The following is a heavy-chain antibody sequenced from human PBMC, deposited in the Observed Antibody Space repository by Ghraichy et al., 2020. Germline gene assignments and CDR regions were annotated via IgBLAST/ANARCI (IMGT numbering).Heavy chain of an antibody. CDR3: ALTAPGIAVAGPTYWFFDY. V-gene: IGHV2-5*01. CDR1: GFSLSTSGVG. CDR2: IYWNDDK. D-gene: IGHD6-19*01. J-gene: IGHJ4*02. Sequence: SGPTLVKPTQTLTLTCTFSGFSLSTSGVGVGWIRQPPGKALEWLALIYWNDDKRYSPSLKSRLTITKDTSKNQVVLTMTNMDPVDTATYYCALTAPGIAVAGPTYWFFDYWGQGTLVTVSS.